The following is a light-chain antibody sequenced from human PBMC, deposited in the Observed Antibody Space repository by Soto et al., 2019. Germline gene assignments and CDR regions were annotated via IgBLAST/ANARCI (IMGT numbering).Light chain of an antibody. V-gene: IGKV3-11*01. J-gene: IGKJ5*01. CDR1: QSVCTS. CDR2: DVS. Sequence: EIVLTQSPATLSLSPGERATLSCRASQSVCTSLAWYQQKPDQAPSLLIYDVSNRATGIPARFSGSGSGTDFTLTISSLEPEDFAVYYCPNRSNWPPITFGHGKRLEIK. CDR3: PNRSNWPPIT.